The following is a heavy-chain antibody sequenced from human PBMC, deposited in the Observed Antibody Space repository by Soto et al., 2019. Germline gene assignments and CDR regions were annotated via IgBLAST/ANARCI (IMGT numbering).Heavy chain of an antibody. Sequence: GESLKISCKGSGYSFTSYWISWVRQMPGKGLEWMGRIDPSDSYTNYSPSFQGHVTISADKSISTAYLQWSSLKASDTAMYYCARQNDILKYYYYYYGMDVWGQGTTVTVSS. V-gene: IGHV5-10-1*01. J-gene: IGHJ6*02. CDR2: IDPSDSYT. CDR3: ARQNDILKYYYYYYGMDV. D-gene: IGHD3-9*01. CDR1: GYSFTSYW.